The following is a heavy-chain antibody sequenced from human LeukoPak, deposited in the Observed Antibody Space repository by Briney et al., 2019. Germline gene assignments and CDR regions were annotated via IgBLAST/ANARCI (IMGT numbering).Heavy chain of an antibody. CDR1: GGSFSGYY. CDR3: ARRVYNWFDR. J-gene: IGHJ5*02. Sequence: SETLSLTCAVYGGSFSGYYWSWIRQPPGKGLEWIGEINHSGSTNYNPSLKSRVTISVDTSKNQFSLKLSSVTAADTAVYYCARRVYNWFDRWGQGTLVTVSS. CDR2: INHSGST. D-gene: IGHD2-8*01. V-gene: IGHV4-34*01.